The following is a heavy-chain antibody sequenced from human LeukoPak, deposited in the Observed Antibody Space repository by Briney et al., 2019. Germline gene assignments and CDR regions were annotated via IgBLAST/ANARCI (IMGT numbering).Heavy chain of an antibody. Sequence: VSVKVSCKASGGTFSSYAISWVRQGPGQGLEWMGIITSRGGSTSYAQKFQGRVTMTRDTSTNTVYMELSSLRSEDTAVFYCVRGASSIAALNPFRYFDLWGRGTLVTLSS. J-gene: IGHJ2*01. D-gene: IGHD6-6*01. CDR1: GGTFSSYA. CDR3: VRGASSIAALNPFRYFDL. CDR2: ITSRGGST. V-gene: IGHV1-46*01.